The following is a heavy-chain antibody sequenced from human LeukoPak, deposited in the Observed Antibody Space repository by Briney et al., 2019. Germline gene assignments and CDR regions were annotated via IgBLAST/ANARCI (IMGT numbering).Heavy chain of an antibody. CDR2: IRYDGSNK. CDR3: ARDPYSGTYGNTYYYYMDV. J-gene: IGHJ6*03. D-gene: IGHD1-26*01. CDR1: GFTFSNYG. Sequence: PGGSLRLSCAASGFTFSNYGMHWVRQAPGKGLEWVAFIRYDGSNKYYVDSVKGRFTISRDNSKNTLYLQMNSLRVEDTAVYYCARDPYSGTYGNTYYYYMDVWGKGTTVTISS. V-gene: IGHV3-30*02.